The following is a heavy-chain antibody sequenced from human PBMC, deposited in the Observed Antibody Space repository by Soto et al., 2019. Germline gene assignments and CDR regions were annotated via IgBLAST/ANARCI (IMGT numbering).Heavy chain of an antibody. V-gene: IGHV1-69*01. D-gene: IGHD3-3*01. CDR2: IIPIFGTA. J-gene: IGHJ6*02. CDR1: GGTFSSYT. CDR3: AREERNLYDFWSGYFKVYGMDV. Sequence: QVQLVQSGAEVKKPGSSVKVSCKASGGTFSSYTLSWVRQAPGHGLEWMGGIIPIFGTANDAQKLQGRVTINEDDSTSTANMELSSLRSEDTAVYYCAREERNLYDFWSGYFKVYGMDVWGQGTTVTVSS.